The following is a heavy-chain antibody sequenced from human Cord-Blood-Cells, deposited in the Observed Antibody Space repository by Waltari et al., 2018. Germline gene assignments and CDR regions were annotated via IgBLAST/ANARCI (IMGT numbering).Heavy chain of an antibody. J-gene: IGHJ4*02. CDR3: ARHPNTYYYDSSGYYDY. CDR2: IYYSGST. CDR1: GGSIRSSSHY. Sequence: QLQLQESGPGLVKPSETLSLTCTVSGGSIRSSSHYWGWIRQPPGKGLEWIGSIYYSGSTYYNPSLKSRVTISVDTSKNQFSLKLSPVTAADTAVYYCARHPNTYYYDSSGYYDYWGQGTLVTVSS. V-gene: IGHV4-39*01. D-gene: IGHD3-22*01.